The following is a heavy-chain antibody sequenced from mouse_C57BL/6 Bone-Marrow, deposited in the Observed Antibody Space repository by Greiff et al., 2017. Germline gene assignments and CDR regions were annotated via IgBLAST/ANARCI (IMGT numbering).Heavy chain of an antibody. CDR2: INPESGGP. V-gene: IGHV1-54*01. CDR1: GYAFPNYL. J-gene: IGHJ4*01. CDR3: ATMGTTVYYARDY. Sequence: VPLPQSGAELVRPGTSVKVSCKASGYAFPNYLIEWVKQRPGQGLAWIGVINPESGGPNYNEKFKGKATLNADKSSSTAYMQLSSLTSEDAAVYCCATMGTTVYYARDYWGQGTSVTVSS. D-gene: IGHD2-14*01.